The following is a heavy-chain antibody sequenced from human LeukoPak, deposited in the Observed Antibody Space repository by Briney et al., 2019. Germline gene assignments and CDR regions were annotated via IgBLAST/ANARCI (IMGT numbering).Heavy chain of an antibody. Sequence: GGSLRLSCAASGFTFSSHWMHWVRQAPGKGLEWVSGISWNSGSIGYADSVKGRFTISRDNAKNSLYLQMNSLRAEDTALYYCARYDYGDYAAFDIWGQGAMVTVSS. CDR2: ISWNSGSI. D-gene: IGHD4-17*01. CDR3: ARYDYGDYAAFDI. CDR1: GFTFSSHW. J-gene: IGHJ3*02. V-gene: IGHV3-9*01.